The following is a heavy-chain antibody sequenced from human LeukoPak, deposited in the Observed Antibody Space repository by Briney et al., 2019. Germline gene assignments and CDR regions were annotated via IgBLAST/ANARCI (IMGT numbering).Heavy chain of an antibody. V-gene: IGHV3-11*01. CDR3: AREDTPYYYDSSGYYGY. Sequence: GGSLRLSCAASGFTFSDYYMSWIRQAPGKGLEWVSYISSSGSSIYYADSVKGRFTISRDNAKNSLYLQINSLRAEDTAVYYCAREDTPYYYDSSGYYGYWGQGTLVSVSS. CDR2: ISSSGSSI. CDR1: GFTFSDYY. D-gene: IGHD3-22*01. J-gene: IGHJ4*02.